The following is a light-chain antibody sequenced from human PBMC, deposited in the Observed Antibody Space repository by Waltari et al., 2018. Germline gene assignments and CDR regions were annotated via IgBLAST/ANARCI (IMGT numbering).Light chain of an antibody. CDR1: SGHSSYA. J-gene: IGLJ3*02. Sequence: QLVLTQSPSASASLGASVKLTCTLTSGHSSYAIAWHQQKPQKGPRYLMKINSDGSHIKGDGIPDRVSGSSSGAERYLTISSLQSEDEAGYYCQIWGPGFRVFGGGTKVTVL. CDR2: INSDGSH. V-gene: IGLV4-69*01. CDR3: QIWGPGFRV.